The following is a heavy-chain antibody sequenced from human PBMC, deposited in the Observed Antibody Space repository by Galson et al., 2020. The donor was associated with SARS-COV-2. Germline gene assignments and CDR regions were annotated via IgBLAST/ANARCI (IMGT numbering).Heavy chain of an antibody. V-gene: IGHV4-34*01. Sequence: SEPLSLTCAVYGGSFSAYSWTWIRQPPGKGLEWIGEINIGGNTNYSPSLRRRVTISVATSKNQFSLKLTSVTAADTSLYYCARGHRGVVPSPVLGLGPFYSYYYMDVWGKGTTVTVSS. CDR1: GGSFSAYS. J-gene: IGHJ6*03. D-gene: IGHD3-16*01. CDR2: INIGGNT. CDR3: ARGHRGVVPSPVLGLGPFYSYYYMDV.